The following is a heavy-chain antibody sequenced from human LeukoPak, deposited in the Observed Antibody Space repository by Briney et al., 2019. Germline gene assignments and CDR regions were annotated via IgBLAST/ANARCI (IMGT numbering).Heavy chain of an antibody. J-gene: IGHJ4*02. CDR1: GFTFSTYW. D-gene: IGHD1-26*01. CDR3: ARLNSGTFTFDY. V-gene: IGHV3-7*01. Sequence: GSLRLSFSPSGFTFSTYWMSLVRQAPGKGLEGVANIKQDGSEKYYVDSVNGGFIISRDNPKNSLYLQMNSLRDEDTDVYYCARLNSGTFTFDYWGQATLVSVPS. CDR2: IKQDGSEK.